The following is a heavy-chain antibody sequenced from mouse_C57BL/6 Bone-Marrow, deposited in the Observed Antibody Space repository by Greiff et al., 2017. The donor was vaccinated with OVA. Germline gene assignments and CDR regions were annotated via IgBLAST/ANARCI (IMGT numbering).Heavy chain of an antibody. Sequence: QVQLQQPGAELVMPGASVKLSCKASGYTFTSYWMHWVKQRPGQGLEWIGEIDPSDSYTNYNQKFKGKSTLTVDKSSSTAYMQLSSLTSEDSAVYYCARSGTLHYGSAWFAYWGQGTLVTVSA. D-gene: IGHD1-1*01. V-gene: IGHV1-69*01. CDR1: GYTFTSYW. CDR2: IDPSDSYT. J-gene: IGHJ3*01. CDR3: ARSGTLHYGSAWFAY.